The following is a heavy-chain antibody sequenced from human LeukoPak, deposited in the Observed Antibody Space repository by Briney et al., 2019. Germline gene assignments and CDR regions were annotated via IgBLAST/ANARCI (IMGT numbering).Heavy chain of an antibody. D-gene: IGHD6-19*01. Sequence: SETLSLTCAVSGGSISSSSYYWGWIRQPPGKGLEWIGSIYYSGSTYYNPSLKSRVTISVDTSKNQFSLKLSSVTAADTAVYYCARDSRTYSSGWPDAFDIWGQGTMVTVSS. CDR1: GGSISSSSYY. CDR3: ARDSRTYSSGWPDAFDI. V-gene: IGHV4-39*07. J-gene: IGHJ3*02. CDR2: IYYSGST.